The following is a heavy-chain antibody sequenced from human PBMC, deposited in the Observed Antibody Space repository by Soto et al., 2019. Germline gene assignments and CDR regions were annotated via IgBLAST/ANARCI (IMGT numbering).Heavy chain of an antibody. J-gene: IGHJ6*02. Sequence: GASVKVSCKASGYTFTSYGISWVRQAPGQGLEWMGWISAYNGNTNYAQKLQGRVTMTTDTSKSTAYMELRSLRSDDTAVYYCARDLKVTIRSYYYYYGMDVWGQGTTVTVSS. V-gene: IGHV1-18*04. CDR3: ARDLKVTIRSYYYYYGMDV. CDR1: GYTFTSYG. D-gene: IGHD5-18*01. CDR2: ISAYNGNT.